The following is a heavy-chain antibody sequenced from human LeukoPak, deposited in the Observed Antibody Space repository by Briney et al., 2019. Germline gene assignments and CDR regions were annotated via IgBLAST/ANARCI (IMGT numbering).Heavy chain of an antibody. CDR3: AKGYYDFWSGYYLSAGAFDY. Sequence: PGGSLRLSCAASGFTFSSYAMSWVRQAPGKGLERVSAISGSGGSTYYADSVKGRFTISRDNSKNTLYLQMNSLRAEDTAVYYCAKGYYDFWSGYYLSAGAFDYWGQGTLVTVSS. V-gene: IGHV3-23*01. J-gene: IGHJ4*02. D-gene: IGHD3-3*01. CDR2: ISGSGGST. CDR1: GFTFSSYA.